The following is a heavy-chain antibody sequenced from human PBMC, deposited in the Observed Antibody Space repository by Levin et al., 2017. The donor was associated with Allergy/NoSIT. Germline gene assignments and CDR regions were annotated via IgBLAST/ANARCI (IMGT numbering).Heavy chain of an antibody. D-gene: IGHD3-10*01. V-gene: IGHV3-30*18. CDR2: ISYVGSDE. CDR1: EFSFSTSG. CDR3: AKYRDSGSGSYSSRPMDV. Sequence: SCAASEFSFSTSGMHWVRQAPGEGLEWVAVISYVGSDEHYADSVKGRFTISRDNSKNTLYLHMNSLRAEDTAVYYCAKYRDSGSGSYSSRPMDVWGQGTTVTVSS. J-gene: IGHJ6*02.